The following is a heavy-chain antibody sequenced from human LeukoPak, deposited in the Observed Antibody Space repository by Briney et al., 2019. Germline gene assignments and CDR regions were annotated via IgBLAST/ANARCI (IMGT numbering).Heavy chain of an antibody. J-gene: IGHJ2*01. Sequence: AGGSLRLSCAASGVTLSTYAMSWARQAPGKGLEWVSGISSSGSGDNTYYADSVKGRFTISRDSSKNTLFLHMNTLRAEDTAIYYCAKDRTVGAFYWYFDLWGRGTLVTVSS. CDR3: AKDRTVGAFYWYFDL. CDR1: GVTLSTYA. D-gene: IGHD1-26*01. CDR2: ISSSGSGDNT. V-gene: IGHV3-23*01.